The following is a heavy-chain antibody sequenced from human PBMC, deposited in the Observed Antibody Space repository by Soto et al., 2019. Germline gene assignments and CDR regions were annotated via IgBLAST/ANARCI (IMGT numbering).Heavy chain of an antibody. J-gene: IGHJ4*02. CDR3: ARESNDYGDYGMVDY. CDR2: ITGSGGST. Sequence: GGSLRLSCAASGFTFSSYAMSWVRQAPGKGLEWVSAITGSGGSTYYADSVKGRFTISRDNSKNTLYLQMNSLRAEHTAVYYCARESNDYGDYGMVDYWGQGTLVTVSS. V-gene: IGHV3-23*01. D-gene: IGHD4-17*01. CDR1: GFTFSSYA.